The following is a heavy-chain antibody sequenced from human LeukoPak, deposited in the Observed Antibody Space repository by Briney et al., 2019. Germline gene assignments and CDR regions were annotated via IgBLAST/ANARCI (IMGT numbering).Heavy chain of an antibody. CDR2: IYHSGST. Sequence: NPSATLSITYAVYGGTISSGGYSWSWIRQPPGKGLTRIAYIYHSGSTYYNPSLKSRVTISVDRSKNQFSLKLSSVTAADTAVYYCARSLRFGGSGHFDYWGQGTLVTVSS. V-gene: IGHV4-30-2*01. J-gene: IGHJ4*02. D-gene: IGHD2-15*01. CDR1: GGTISSGGYS. CDR3: ARSLRFGGSGHFDY.